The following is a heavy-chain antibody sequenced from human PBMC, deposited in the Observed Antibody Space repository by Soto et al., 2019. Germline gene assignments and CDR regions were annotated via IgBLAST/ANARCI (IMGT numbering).Heavy chain of an antibody. CDR3: ARQGYYYGMDV. CDR2: IYYSGST. CDR1: GGSISSYY. Sequence: SETLSLTCTVSGGSISSYYWSWIRQPPGKGLEWIGSIYYSGSTYYNPSLKSRVTISVDTSKNQFSLKLSSVTAADTAVYYCARQGYYYGMDVWGQGTTVTVSS. J-gene: IGHJ6*02. V-gene: IGHV4-59*05.